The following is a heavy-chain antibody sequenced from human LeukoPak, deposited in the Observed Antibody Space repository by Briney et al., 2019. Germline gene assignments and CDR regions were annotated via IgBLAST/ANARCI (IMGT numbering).Heavy chain of an antibody. V-gene: IGHV4-61*02. CDR1: GGSISSGSYY. Sequence: SQTLSLTCTVSGGSISSGSYYWSWIRQPAGKGLEWIGRIYTSGSTNYNPSLKSRVTISVDTSKNQFSLKLSSVTAADTAVYYCARDLGPYNWFDPWGQGTLVTVSS. J-gene: IGHJ5*02. CDR2: IYTSGST. CDR3: ARDLGPYNWFDP. D-gene: IGHD7-27*01.